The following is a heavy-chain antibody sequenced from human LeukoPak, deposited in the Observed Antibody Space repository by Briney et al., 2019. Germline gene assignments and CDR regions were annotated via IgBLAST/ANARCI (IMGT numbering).Heavy chain of an antibody. D-gene: IGHD3-22*01. CDR3: ARTNDYDSSGYYSWDYYYYMDV. V-gene: IGHV4-38-2*02. CDR1: GYSISSGYY. Sequence: PSETLSLTCTVSGYSISSGYYWGWIRQPPGKGLEWIGSIYHSGRTYYNPSLKSLVTISVDTSKNQFSLKLSSVTAADTAVYYCARTNDYDSSGYYSWDYYYYMDVWGKGTTVTVSS. CDR2: IYHSGRT. J-gene: IGHJ6*03.